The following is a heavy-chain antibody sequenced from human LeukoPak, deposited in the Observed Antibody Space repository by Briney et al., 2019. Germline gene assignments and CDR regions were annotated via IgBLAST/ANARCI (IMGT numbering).Heavy chain of an antibody. Sequence: GGSLRLSCAASGLTFSSYGMHWVRQAPGKGLEWVSSISSSSSYIYYADSVKGRFTISRDNAKNSLYLQMNSLRAEDTAVYYCARDYLSSSSHNSGFDYWGQGTLVTVSS. CDR1: GLTFSSYG. D-gene: IGHD6-6*01. V-gene: IGHV3-21*01. CDR2: ISSSSSYI. J-gene: IGHJ4*02. CDR3: ARDYLSSSSHNSGFDY.